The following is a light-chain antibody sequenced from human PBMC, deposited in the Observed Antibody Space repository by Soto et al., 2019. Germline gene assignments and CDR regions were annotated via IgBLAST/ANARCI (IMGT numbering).Light chain of an antibody. CDR3: LQHTSYPWT. V-gene: IGKV1-17*03. CDR1: QGISKY. Sequence: DIQMTQSPSAMSASVGDRVTITCRASQGISKYLAWFQQRPGKVPRRLVYAASSLQSGVLSRFSGSGSGTEFTLTISSLQPEDFGTYYCLQHTSYPWTFGQGTKVEI. J-gene: IGKJ1*01. CDR2: AAS.